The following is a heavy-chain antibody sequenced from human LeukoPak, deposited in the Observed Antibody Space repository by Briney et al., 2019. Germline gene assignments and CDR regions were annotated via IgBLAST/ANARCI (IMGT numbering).Heavy chain of an antibody. Sequence: SETLSLTCAVYGGSFSGYYWSWIRQPPGKGLEWIGEINHSGSTNYNPSLKSRVTISVDTSKNQFSLKLSSVTAADTAVYYCARAPRLWFGEFRNWFDPWGQGTLVTVSS. D-gene: IGHD3-10*01. V-gene: IGHV4-34*01. J-gene: IGHJ5*02. CDR1: GGSFSGYY. CDR3: ARAPRLWFGEFRNWFDP. CDR2: INHSGST.